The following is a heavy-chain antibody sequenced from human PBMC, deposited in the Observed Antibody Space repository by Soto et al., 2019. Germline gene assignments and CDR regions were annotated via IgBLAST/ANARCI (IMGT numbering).Heavy chain of an antibody. V-gene: IGHV1-69*13. Sequence: SVKVSCKASGGTFSSYAISWVRQAPGQGLEWMGGGIPIFGTANYAQKFQGRVTITADESTSTAYMELSSLRSEDTAVYYCACGGIAGAGNPLDYGMDVWGQGTTVTVSS. J-gene: IGHJ6*02. CDR3: ACGGIAGAGNPLDYGMDV. CDR2: GIPIFGTA. D-gene: IGHD6-19*01. CDR1: GGTFSSYA.